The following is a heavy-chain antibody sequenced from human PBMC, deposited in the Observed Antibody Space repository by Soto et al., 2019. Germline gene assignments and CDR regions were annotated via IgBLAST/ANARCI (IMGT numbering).Heavy chain of an antibody. J-gene: IGHJ4*02. V-gene: IGHV3-30*09. CDR2: ISYGGDNK. CDR3: AKARHSTSWYGVEADF. D-gene: IGHD6-13*01. Sequence: QVQLVESGGGVVQPGRSLRLSCAASGFIFSDYAMHWVRQAPGKGLEWVAVISYGGDNKYYADSVRGRFAISRDNLKNTLYLQMNSLTPADTAVYHCAKARHSTSWYGVEADFWGQGTLVTVSS. CDR1: GFIFSDYA.